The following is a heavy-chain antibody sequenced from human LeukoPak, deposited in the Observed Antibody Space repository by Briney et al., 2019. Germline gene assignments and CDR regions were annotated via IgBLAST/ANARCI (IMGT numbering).Heavy chain of an antibody. CDR1: GGSISSYY. CDR2: IYYSGST. D-gene: IGHD3-16*02. CDR3: ARGRLDVWGSYRKRYFDY. J-gene: IGHJ4*02. V-gene: IGHV4-59*12. Sequence: SETLSLTCTVSGGSISSYYWSWIRQPPGKGLEWIGYIYYSGSTNYNPSLKSRVTISVDTSKNQFSLKLSSVTAADTAVYYCARGRLDVWGSYRKRYFDYWGQGTLVTVSS.